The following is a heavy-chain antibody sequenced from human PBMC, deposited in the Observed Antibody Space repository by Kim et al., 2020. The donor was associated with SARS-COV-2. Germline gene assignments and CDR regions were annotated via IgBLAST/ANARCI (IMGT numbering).Heavy chain of an antibody. CDR2: ISYDGSTK. CDR1: GFTFSSHL. D-gene: IGHD6-19*01. CDR3: ARDGGAVAGSTGSSEY. Sequence: GGSLRLSCAASGFTFSSHLMHWVRQAPGKGLEWVAVISYDGSTKYYTESVKGRFTISRDNSKNTLYLQMNSLRAEDTAVYYCARDGGAVAGSTGSSEYRGQGTLVTVS. V-gene: IGHV3-30-3*01. J-gene: IGHJ4*02.